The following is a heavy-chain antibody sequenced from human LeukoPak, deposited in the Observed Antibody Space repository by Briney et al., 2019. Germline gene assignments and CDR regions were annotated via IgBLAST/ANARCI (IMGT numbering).Heavy chain of an antibody. V-gene: IGHV3-23*01. CDR1: GFTFSRYG. CDR3: AKDGPFSGPPYYFDY. Sequence: GGSLRLSCGASGFTFSRYGMSWVRQAPGKGLEWVSAISGSGGSTYYADSVKGRFTISRDNSKNTLYLQMNSLRAEDTAVYYCAKDGPFSGPPYYFDYWGQGTLVTVSS. CDR2: ISGSGGST. J-gene: IGHJ4*02. D-gene: IGHD6-19*01.